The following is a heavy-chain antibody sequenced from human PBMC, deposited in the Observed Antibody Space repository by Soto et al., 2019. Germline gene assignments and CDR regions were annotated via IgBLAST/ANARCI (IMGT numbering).Heavy chain of an antibody. CDR2: ISYDGSNK. D-gene: IGHD3-22*01. Sequence: PGGSLRLSCAASGFTFSSYGMHWVRQAPGKGLEWVAVISYDGSNKYYADSVKGRFTISRDNSKNTLYLQMNSLRAEDTAVYYCAKAMSEYDSSGYYWGYYYYGMDVWGQGTTVTVSS. V-gene: IGHV3-30*18. CDR1: GFTFSSYG. J-gene: IGHJ6*02. CDR3: AKAMSEYDSSGYYWGYYYYGMDV.